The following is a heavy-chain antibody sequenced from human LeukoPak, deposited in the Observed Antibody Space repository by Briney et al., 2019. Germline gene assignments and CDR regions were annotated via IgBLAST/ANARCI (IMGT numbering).Heavy chain of an antibody. CDR3: ARSVASPDAGRGNWFDP. CDR2: VIPIVGIT. J-gene: IGHJ5*02. CDR1: GGTLSSYP. D-gene: IGHD3-10*01. Sequence: SVKVSCKASGGTLSSYPISWVRQAPGQGLAWMGRVIPIVGITNYGQKFQGRVTLTADISTNTAYMELSGLTFDDTAIYYCARSVASPDAGRGNWFDPWGQGTLVTVSS. V-gene: IGHV1-69*02.